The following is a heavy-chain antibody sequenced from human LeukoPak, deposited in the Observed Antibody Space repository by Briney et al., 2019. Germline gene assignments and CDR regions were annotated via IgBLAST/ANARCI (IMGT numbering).Heavy chain of an antibody. CDR2: INPNSGGT. D-gene: IGHD4-17*01. V-gene: IGHV1-2*02. J-gene: IGHJ4*02. CDR1: GYTFTGYY. Sequence: ASVKVSCKASGYTFTGYYMHWVRQAPGQGLEWMGWINPNSGGTNYAQKFQGRVTMTRDTSISTAYMELSRLRSDDTAVYYRARDPDYGDGYFDYWGQGTLVTVSS. CDR3: ARDPDYGDGYFDY.